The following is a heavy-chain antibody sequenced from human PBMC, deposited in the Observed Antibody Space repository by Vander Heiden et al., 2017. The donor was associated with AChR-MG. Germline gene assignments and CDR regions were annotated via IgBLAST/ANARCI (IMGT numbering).Heavy chain of an antibody. CDR3: ARAGYSYGYSFDY. J-gene: IGHJ4*02. CDR2: IYHSGST. Sequence: QLQLQESGSGLVKPSQTLSLTCAVSGGSIGSGGYSWSWIRQPPGKGLEWIGYIYHSGSTYYNPSLKSRVTISVDRSKNQFSLKLSSVTAADTAVYYCARAGYSYGYSFDYWGQGTLVTVSS. CDR1: GGSIGSGGYS. D-gene: IGHD5-18*01. V-gene: IGHV4-30-2*01.